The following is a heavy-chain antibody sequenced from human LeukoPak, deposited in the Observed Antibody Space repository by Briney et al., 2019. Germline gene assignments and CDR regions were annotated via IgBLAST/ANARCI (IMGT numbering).Heavy chain of an antibody. CDR3: AKGSDLWFGET. D-gene: IGHD3-10*01. V-gene: IGHV3-23*01. CDR2: ISGSGAST. J-gene: IGHJ4*02. Sequence: GGSLRLSCVVSGLTFRDYAMSWVRQAPGQGLDWVQVISGSGASTYHADSVTGRFTISRDNSKNTLYMQMNSLRAEDTALCYCAKGSDLWFGETWGQGTLVTVSS. CDR1: GLTFRDYA.